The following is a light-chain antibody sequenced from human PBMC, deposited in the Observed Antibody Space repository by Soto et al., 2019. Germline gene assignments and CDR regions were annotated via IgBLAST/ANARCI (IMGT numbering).Light chain of an antibody. CDR1: SSDVGGYNY. CDR3: SSYAGSNNFVV. CDR2: EVS. V-gene: IGLV2-8*01. Sequence: QSALTQPPSASGSPGQSVTISCTGTSSDVGGYNYVSWYQQHPGKAPKLMIYEVSKRPSGVPDRFSVSTSGNTASLTVSGLQAEDEADYYCSSYAGSNNFVVFGGGTKLTVL. J-gene: IGLJ2*01.